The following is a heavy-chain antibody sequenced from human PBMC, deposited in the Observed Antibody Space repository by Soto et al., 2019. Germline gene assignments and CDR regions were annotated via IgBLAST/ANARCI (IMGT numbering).Heavy chain of an antibody. CDR1: GFTFSDYY. V-gene: IGHV3-11*01. CDR2: ISGNGEII. J-gene: IGHJ4*02. Sequence: GGSLRLSCAASGFTFSDYYIHWIRRAPGKGLEWISYISGNGEIIQYAASAKGRFTISRDNAENSVYLEMDSLRAEDTALYYCARDVDADFRTDFDYWGRGTLVTVSS. D-gene: IGHD4-17*01. CDR3: ARDVDADFRTDFDY.